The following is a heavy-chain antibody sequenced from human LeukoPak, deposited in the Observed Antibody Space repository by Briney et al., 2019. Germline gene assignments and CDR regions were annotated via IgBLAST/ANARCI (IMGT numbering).Heavy chain of an antibody. CDR2: INPSGGST. J-gene: IGHJ3*02. Sequence: ASVKVSCKASGYTFTSYYMHWVRQAPGQGLEWMGIINPSGGSTSYAQKFQGRVTMTRDTSTSTVYMELSSLRSEDTAVYYCARGPQWLVMHDSAFDIWGQGTMVTVSS. CDR1: GYTFTSYY. V-gene: IGHV1-46*01. D-gene: IGHD6-19*01. CDR3: ARGPQWLVMHDSAFDI.